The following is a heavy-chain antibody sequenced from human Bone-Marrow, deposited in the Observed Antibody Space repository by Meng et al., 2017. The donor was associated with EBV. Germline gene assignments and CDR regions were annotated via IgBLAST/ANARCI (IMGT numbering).Heavy chain of an antibody. CDR2: ISYDGSNK. D-gene: IGHD4-23*01. Sequence: QGQLVESGGGVVQPGRSLGLSCAASGFTFSSYAMHWVRQAPGKGLEWVAVISYDGSNKYYADSVKGRFTISRDNSKNTLYLQMNSLRAEDTAVYYCARDRGGNSDYWGQGTLVTVSS. J-gene: IGHJ4*02. CDR3: ARDRGGNSDY. V-gene: IGHV3-30-3*01. CDR1: GFTFSSYA.